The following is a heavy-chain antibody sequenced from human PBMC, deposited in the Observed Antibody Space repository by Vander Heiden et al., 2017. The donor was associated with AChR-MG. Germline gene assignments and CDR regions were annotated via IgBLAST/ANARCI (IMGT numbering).Heavy chain of an antibody. CDR2: ISGSGNLI. D-gene: IGHD3-3*01. J-gene: IGHJ6*02. V-gene: IGHV3-48*02. CDR1: GFTFSRFS. Sequence: EVQLVESGGALVQPGGSLRLSCAPSGFTFSRFSMPWVRQAPGKGMEWLSYISGSGNLIYYADSVKGRFTTSRDNGKNSLYLQMNSLRDEDTAVYYCARENDFWSAYRDYYYGLDVWGQGTTVTVSS. CDR3: ARENDFWSAYRDYYYGLDV.